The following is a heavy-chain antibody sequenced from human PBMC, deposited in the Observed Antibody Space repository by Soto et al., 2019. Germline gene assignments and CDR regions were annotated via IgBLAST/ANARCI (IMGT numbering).Heavy chain of an antibody. CDR3: AKNLYPRXYSDSSDYWRYYYGLDV. D-gene: IGHD3-22*01. V-gene: IGHV3-23*01. Sequence: GGSLRLSCAASEFTFSIYAMNWVRQAPGKGLEWVSAISDGGHSTYYADSVKGRFSISRDNSKSTLYLQMNSLRAEDTAIYYCAKNLYPRXYSDSSDYWRYYYGLDVWGRGTTVTVSS. CDR1: EFTFSIYA. J-gene: IGHJ6*02. CDR2: ISDGGHST.